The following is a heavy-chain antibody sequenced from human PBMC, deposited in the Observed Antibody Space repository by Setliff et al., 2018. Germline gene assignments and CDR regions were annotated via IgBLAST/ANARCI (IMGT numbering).Heavy chain of an antibody. D-gene: IGHD4-17*01. CDR2: IYPGDSDT. V-gene: IGHV5-51*01. Sequence: GESLKLSCKGSGYSFTSYWIAWVRQMPGKGLEWMGIIYPGDSDTRYSPSFQGQVTISADRSTCTAYLQWSSLKASDTAFYYCARSDYGDYFAWDSYGMDVWGQGTTVTVSS. J-gene: IGHJ6*02. CDR1: GYSFTSYW. CDR3: ARSDYGDYFAWDSYGMDV.